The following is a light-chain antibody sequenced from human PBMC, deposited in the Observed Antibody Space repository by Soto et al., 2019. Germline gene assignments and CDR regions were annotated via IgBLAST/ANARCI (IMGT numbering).Light chain of an antibody. J-gene: IGLJ1*01. CDR1: SSNIGAGYD. Sequence: QSVLSQPPSLSGAPGPRVTISCTGGSSNIGAGYDVHWYQRHPGTAPKPLIYGNSNRPSGVPDPLSGSKSGTSAPLAITGLQAEDEADYYCQSYDSSLSGYVFGTGTKVTVL. CDR3: QSYDSSLSGYV. CDR2: GNS. V-gene: IGLV1-40*01.